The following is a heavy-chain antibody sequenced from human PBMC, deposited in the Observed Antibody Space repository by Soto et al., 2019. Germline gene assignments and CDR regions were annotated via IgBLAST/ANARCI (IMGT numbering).Heavy chain of an antibody. CDR2: IRGSGGST. J-gene: IGHJ4*02. Sequence: GVSKRLPCSASGLPFGSYALRRVREAPGTGLEWVSAIRGSGGSTYYADSVKGRFTISRDNSKNTLYLQMNSLRAEDTAVYYCGVARLYYFGYWGQGTLVTVSS. V-gene: IGHV3-23*01. CDR1: GLPFGSYA. D-gene: IGHD3-10*01. CDR3: GVARLYYFGY.